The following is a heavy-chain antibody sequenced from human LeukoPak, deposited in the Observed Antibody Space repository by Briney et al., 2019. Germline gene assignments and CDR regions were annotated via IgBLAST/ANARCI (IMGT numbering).Heavy chain of an antibody. CDR1: GGSFSGYY. V-gene: IGHV4-34*01. Sequence: SETLSLTCAVYGGSFSGYYWSWIRQPPGRGLEWIGEINHSGSTNYNPSLKSRVTISVDTSKNQFSLKLSSVTAADTAVYYCAREVSSSLHFDYWGQGTLVTVSS. CDR3: AREVSSSLHFDY. D-gene: IGHD6-6*01. CDR2: INHSGST. J-gene: IGHJ4*02.